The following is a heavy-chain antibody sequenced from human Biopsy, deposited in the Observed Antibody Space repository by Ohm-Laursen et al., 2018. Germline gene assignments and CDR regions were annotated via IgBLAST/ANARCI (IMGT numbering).Heavy chain of an antibody. J-gene: IGHJ6*02. CDR3: ARGVSGTPYHNYGLDV. CDR1: GGTFSSFA. V-gene: IGHV1-69*01. Sequence: SSVKVSCKASGGTFSSFAISWVRQAPGQGLEWTGGILPIFHTTSYAQKFQGRITITADEFPRTAYMELGSLRSEDTAVYYCARGVSGTPYHNYGLDVWGQGTTVTVSS. D-gene: IGHD3-10*01. CDR2: ILPIFHTT.